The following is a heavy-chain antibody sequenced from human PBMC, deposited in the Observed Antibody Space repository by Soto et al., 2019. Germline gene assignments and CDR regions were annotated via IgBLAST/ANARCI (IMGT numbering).Heavy chain of an antibody. V-gene: IGHV4-61*01. CDR2: IYYSGST. CDR1: VGSVSSGSYY. Sequence: SQTLSLPWSVSVGSVSSGSYYWIWIRQPPGKGLEWIGYIYYSGSTNYNPSLKSRVTISVDTSKNQFSLKLSSVTAADTAVYYCAIRVVTVLDVWGQGTTVTVSS. CDR3: AIRVVTVLDV. D-gene: IGHD2-21*02. J-gene: IGHJ6*02.